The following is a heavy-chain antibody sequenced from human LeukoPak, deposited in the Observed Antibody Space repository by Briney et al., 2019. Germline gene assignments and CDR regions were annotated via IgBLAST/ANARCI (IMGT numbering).Heavy chain of an antibody. CDR1: GFTFSSYG. J-gene: IGHJ4*02. CDR3: AKDRSGWYLDY. CDR2: IRNDGSNK. V-gene: IGHV3-30*02. D-gene: IGHD6-19*01. Sequence: AGGSLRLSCAASGFTFSSYGMYWVRQAPGKGLEWVAFIRNDGSNKYYADSMKGRFTISRDNSKNTLFLHMNSLRAEDTAVYYCAKDRSGWYLDYWGQGTLVTVSS.